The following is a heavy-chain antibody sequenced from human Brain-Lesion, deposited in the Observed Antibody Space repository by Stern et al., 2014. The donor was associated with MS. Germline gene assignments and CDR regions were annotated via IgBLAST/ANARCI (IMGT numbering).Heavy chain of an antibody. CDR3: AGEEDIRYCSGGSCTGNWFDP. CDR2: IYYSGNT. CDR1: GGSVSSTSYA. Sequence: QLQLQESGPGLVKPSETLSLTCTVAGGSVSSTSYALAWIRQPPGKGLEWIGTIYYSGNTYYSPSLKSRLTISLATSKNQFSLQLGSVTAADTAVYYCAGEEDIRYCSGGSCTGNWFDPWGQGTLVTVSS. J-gene: IGHJ5*02. D-gene: IGHD2-15*01. V-gene: IGHV4-39*01.